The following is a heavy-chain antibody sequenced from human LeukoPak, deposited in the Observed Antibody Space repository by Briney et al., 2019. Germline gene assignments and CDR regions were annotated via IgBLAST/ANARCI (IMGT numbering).Heavy chain of an antibody. J-gene: IGHJ4*02. CDR3: ARHLYYYGSGSYYLFDY. CDR2: IYYSGST. CDR1: GGSISSSSYY. V-gene: IGHV4-39*01. D-gene: IGHD3-10*01. Sequence: SETLSLTCTVSGGSISSSSYYRGWIRQPPGKGLEWIGSIYYSGSTYYNPSLKSRVTISVDTSKNQFSLKLSSVTAADTAVYYCARHLYYYGSGSYYLFDYWGQGTLVTVSS.